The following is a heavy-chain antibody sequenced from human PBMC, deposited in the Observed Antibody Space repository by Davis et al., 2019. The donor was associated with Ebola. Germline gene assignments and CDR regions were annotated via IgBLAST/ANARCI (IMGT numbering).Heavy chain of an antibody. CDR3: ARGGLVPAALYL. D-gene: IGHD2-2*01. CDR1: GASMTSYY. CDR2: IAYTGNT. J-gene: IGHJ3*01. V-gene: IGHV4-59*01. Sequence: PGGSLSLTCTVSGASMTSYYWSWIRQPPGKGLEWIGYIAYTGNTIYNPSLKSRVTISGDTSKKQFSLRLSSVTAADTAVYYCARGGLVPAALYLWGQGTMVTVSS.